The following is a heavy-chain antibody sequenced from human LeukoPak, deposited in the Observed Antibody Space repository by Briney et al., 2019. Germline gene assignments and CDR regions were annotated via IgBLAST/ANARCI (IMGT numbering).Heavy chain of an antibody. V-gene: IGHV1-69*04. CDR1: GGTFSSYA. J-gene: IGHJ6*02. CDR3: ARARVIRYGDYDPYYYGMDV. D-gene: IGHD4-17*01. CDR2: IIPILGIA. Sequence: SVKVSCKASGGTFSSYAISWVRQAPGQGLEWMGRIIPILGIANYAQKWQGRVTITADQSTSTAYMELSSLRSEDTAVYYCARARVIRYGDYDPYYYGMDVWGQGTTVTVSS.